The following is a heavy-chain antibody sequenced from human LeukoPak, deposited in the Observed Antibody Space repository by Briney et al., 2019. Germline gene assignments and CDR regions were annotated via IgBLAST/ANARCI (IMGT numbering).Heavy chain of an antibody. Sequence: GGSLRLSCSASVFIFSSYAMHWVRQAPGKGLEYVSGISSSGDSTYYADSVKGRITISRDNSKNTLYLQMSSLRTEDTAVYYCVKVGPLGGTYGPFDYWGQGTLVTVSS. D-gene: IGHD1-26*01. J-gene: IGHJ4*02. CDR1: VFIFSSYA. CDR2: ISSSGDST. V-gene: IGHV3-64D*06. CDR3: VKVGPLGGTYGPFDY.